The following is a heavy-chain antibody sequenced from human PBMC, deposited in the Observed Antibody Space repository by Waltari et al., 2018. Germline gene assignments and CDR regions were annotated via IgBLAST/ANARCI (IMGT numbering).Heavy chain of an antibody. CDR3: ARESHVEMATIAFDY. CDR2: IIPILGIA. V-gene: IGHV1-69*04. J-gene: IGHJ4*02. D-gene: IGHD5-12*01. CDR1: GVTFSSYA. Sequence: QVQLVQSGAEVKKPGSSVKVSCKASGVTFSSYAISWVRQAPGQGLEWMGGIIPILGIANYAQKFQGRVTITADESTSTAYMELSSLRSEDTAVYYCARESHVEMATIAFDYWGQGTLVTVSS.